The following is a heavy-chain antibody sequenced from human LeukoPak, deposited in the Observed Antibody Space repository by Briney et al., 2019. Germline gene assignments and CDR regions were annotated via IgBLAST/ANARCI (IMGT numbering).Heavy chain of an antibody. CDR3: PRQKVLRLTPGSASDI. Sequence: ESPKISCKGSGFSYTSYWIGWARQMPGEGLEWMRIIYPGDSDTRYSPSFQGQVTISADKSISTAYLQWCSLRASDTAMYDGPRQKVLRLTPGSASDICSQGTTVTVSS. CDR1: GFSYTSYW. CDR2: IYPGDSDT. D-gene: IGHD4-17*01. J-gene: IGHJ3*02. V-gene: IGHV5-51*01.